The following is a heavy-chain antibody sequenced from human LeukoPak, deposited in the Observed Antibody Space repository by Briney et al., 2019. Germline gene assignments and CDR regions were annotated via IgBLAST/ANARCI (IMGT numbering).Heavy chain of an antibody. CDR3: AREVL. D-gene: IGHD2/OR15-2a*01. CDR1: GFAFSDDS. J-gene: IGHJ4*02. Sequence: GGSLRLSCVASGFAFSDDSMNWVRQPPGKGLEWVSSISSTSTYIYYAVSVKGRFTVSRDNAKNSLYLQMNSLRAEDTAVYYCAREVLWGQGTLVTVSS. V-gene: IGHV3-21*01. CDR2: ISSTSTYI.